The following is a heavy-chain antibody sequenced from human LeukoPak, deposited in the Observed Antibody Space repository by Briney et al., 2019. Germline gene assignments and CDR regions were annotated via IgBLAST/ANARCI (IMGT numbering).Heavy chain of an antibody. Sequence: SETLSLTCTVSGGSISSYYWSWIRQHPGKGLEWIGYIYYSGSTYYNPSLKSRVTISIDTSKNQFSLKLSSVTAADTAVYYCARNRYGDYVLDYWGQGTLVTVSS. D-gene: IGHD4-17*01. J-gene: IGHJ4*02. CDR3: ARNRYGDYVLDY. V-gene: IGHV4-59*06. CDR1: GGSISSYY. CDR2: IYYSGST.